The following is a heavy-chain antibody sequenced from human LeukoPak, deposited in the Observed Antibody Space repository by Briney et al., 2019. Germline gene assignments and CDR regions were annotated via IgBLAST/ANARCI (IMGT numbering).Heavy chain of an antibody. CDR3: AKDRVTVVVPAAMDVIDY. J-gene: IGHJ4*02. CDR1: GFTFISYG. Sequence: PGGSLRLSCAASGFTFISYGMHWVRPAPGKGLEGVAVISYDRSNKYYADSVKGRFTISRDNSKNTLYLQMNRLRAEDTAVYYCAKDRVTVVVPAAMDVIDYWGQGTLVTVSS. CDR2: ISYDRSNK. D-gene: IGHD2-2*01. V-gene: IGHV3-30*18.